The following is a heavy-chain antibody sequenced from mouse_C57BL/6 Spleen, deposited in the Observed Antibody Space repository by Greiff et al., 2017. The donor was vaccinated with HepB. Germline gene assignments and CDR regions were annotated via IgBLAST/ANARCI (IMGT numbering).Heavy chain of an antibody. V-gene: IGHV1-50*01. D-gene: IGHD2-4*01. CDR3: ARRHYDSLFDY. Sequence: QVQLQQPGAELVKPGASVKLSCKASGYTFTSYWMQWVKQRPGQGLEWIGEIDPSDSYTNYNQKFKGKATLTVDTSSSTAYMQLSSLTSEDSAVYYCARRHYDSLFDYWGQGTTLTVSS. CDR2: IDPSDSYT. CDR1: GYTFTSYW. J-gene: IGHJ2*01.